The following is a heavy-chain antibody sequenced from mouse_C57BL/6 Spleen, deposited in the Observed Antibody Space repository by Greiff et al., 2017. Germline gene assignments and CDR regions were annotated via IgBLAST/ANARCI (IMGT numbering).Heavy chain of an antibody. CDR1: GYTFTSYW. J-gene: IGHJ1*03. D-gene: IGHD2-4*01. V-gene: IGHV1-74*01. Sequence: QVQLQQPGAELVKPGASVKVSCKASGYTFTSYWMHWVKQRPGQGLEWIGRIHPSDSDTNYNQKFKGKATLTVDKSSSTAYMQRSSLTSEDSAVYYCAKPFYYDYDRDFDVWGTGTTVTVSS. CDR2: IHPSDSDT. CDR3: AKPFYYDYDRDFDV.